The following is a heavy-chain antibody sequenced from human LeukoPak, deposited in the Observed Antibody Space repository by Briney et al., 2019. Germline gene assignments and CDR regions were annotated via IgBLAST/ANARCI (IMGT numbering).Heavy chain of an antibody. V-gene: IGHV3-66*01. J-gene: IGHJ4*02. CDR1: GFTFSSYS. CDR3: ARASRDGGSSWYGGVFDY. CDR2: IYSGGST. Sequence: GGSLRLSCAASGFTFSSYSMNWVRQAPGKGLEWVSVIYSGGSTYYADSVKGRFTISRDNSKNTLYLQMNSLRAEDTAVYYCARASRDGGSSWYGGVFDYWGQGTLVTVSS. D-gene: IGHD6-13*01.